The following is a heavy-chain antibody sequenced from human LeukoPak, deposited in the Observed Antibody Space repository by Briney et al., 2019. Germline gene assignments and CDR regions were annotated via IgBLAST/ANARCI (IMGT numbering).Heavy chain of an antibody. CDR1: GYSISSGYY. CDR2: IYHSGST. V-gene: IGHV4-38-2*02. J-gene: IGHJ4*02. Sequence: SETLSLTCTVSGYSISSGYYWGWIRQPPGKGLEWIASIYHSGSTYYNPSLKSRVTISVDTSKNQFSLKLSSVTAADTAVYYCARGSWDLLGYWGQGTLVTVSS. D-gene: IGHD1-26*01. CDR3: ARGSWDLLGY.